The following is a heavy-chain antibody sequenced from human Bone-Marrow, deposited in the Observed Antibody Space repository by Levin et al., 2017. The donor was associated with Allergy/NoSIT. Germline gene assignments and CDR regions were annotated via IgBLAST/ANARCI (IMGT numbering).Heavy chain of an antibody. Sequence: HGESLKISCVGSGFNFGGFAMHWVRQTPDKRLEWVGVITFDGSNVYYADSVMGRFTFSRDNSNNTLYLHMTAVRPEDTGIYFCARISGVLIVPPPDYWGQGTLVTVSS. J-gene: IGHJ4*02. CDR3: ARISGVLIVPPPDY. CDR2: ITFDGSNV. V-gene: IGHV3-30*04. D-gene: IGHD3-3*01. CDR1: GFNFGGFA.